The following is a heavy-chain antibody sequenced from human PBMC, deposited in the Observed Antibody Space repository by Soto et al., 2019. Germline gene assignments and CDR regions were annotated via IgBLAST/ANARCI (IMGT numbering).Heavy chain of an antibody. CDR3: AKDRDSSSFDY. J-gene: IGHJ4*02. V-gene: IGHV3-30*18. CDR2: ISYDGSNK. Sequence: QVQLVESGGGVVQPGRSLRLSCAASGFTFSSYGMHWVRQAPGKGLEWVAGISYDGSNKYYADSVKGRFTISRDNSKNTLYLQMNSLRAEDTAVYYCAKDRDSSSFDYWGQGTLVTVSS. D-gene: IGHD6-6*01. CDR1: GFTFSSYG.